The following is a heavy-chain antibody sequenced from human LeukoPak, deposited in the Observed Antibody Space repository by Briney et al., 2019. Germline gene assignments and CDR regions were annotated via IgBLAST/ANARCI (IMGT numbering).Heavy chain of an antibody. D-gene: IGHD3-10*01. J-gene: IGHJ4*02. Sequence: GGSLRLSCAASGFTFSSYWMSWVRQAPGKGLEWVANIKQDGSEKYYADSVKGRFTISRDNAKNSLYLQMNSLRAEDTAVYYCARETYHYGSGSYVFDYWGQGTLVTVSS. CDR2: IKQDGSEK. CDR3: ARETYHYGSGSYVFDY. V-gene: IGHV3-7*01. CDR1: GFTFSSYW.